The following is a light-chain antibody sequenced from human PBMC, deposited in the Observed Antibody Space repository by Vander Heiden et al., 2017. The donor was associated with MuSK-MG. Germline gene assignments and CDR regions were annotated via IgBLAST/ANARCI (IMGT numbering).Light chain of an antibody. CDR1: RSVDNA. V-gene: IGKV3-11*01. CDR3: HQRSTWPLS. Sequence: VLLQSPATLSLSPGEEATLSCRASRSVDNALAWYQQKPGQAPRLLIFDTSTRATDIPARFSGSGSGTDFTLSISSLEPEDFGVYYCHQRSTWPLSFGGGTRVEIK. CDR2: DTS. J-gene: IGKJ4*01.